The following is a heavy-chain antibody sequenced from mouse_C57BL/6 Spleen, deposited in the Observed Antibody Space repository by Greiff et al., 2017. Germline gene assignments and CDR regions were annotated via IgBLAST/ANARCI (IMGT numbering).Heavy chain of an antibody. J-gene: IGHJ3*01. V-gene: IGHV5-17*01. CDR1: GFTFSDYG. CDR3: ARPGAYYSNYQGTWFAY. CDR2: ISSGSSTI. Sequence: EVKVVESGGGLVKPGGSLKLSCAASGFTFSDYGMHWVRQAPEKGLEWVAYISSGSSTIYYADTVKGRFTISRDNAKNTLFLQMTSLRSEDTATYYCARPGAYYSNYQGTWFAYWGQGTLVTVSA. D-gene: IGHD2-5*01.